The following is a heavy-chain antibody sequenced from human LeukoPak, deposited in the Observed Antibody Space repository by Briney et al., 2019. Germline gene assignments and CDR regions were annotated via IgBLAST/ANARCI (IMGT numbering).Heavy chain of an antibody. D-gene: IGHD3-10*01. CDR2: ISGGGGTG. J-gene: IGHJ5*02. CDR1: GYTFTDYD. CDR3: ARVLWFGHLYNWFDP. V-gene: IGHV1-3*01. Sequence: ASVKVSCKASGYTFTDYDIHWVRQAPRQRLEWMGWISGGGGTGIYSQNFQDRVTITWDTSATTAYMELNSLRSEDTAVYYCARVLWFGHLYNWFDPWGQGTLVTVSS.